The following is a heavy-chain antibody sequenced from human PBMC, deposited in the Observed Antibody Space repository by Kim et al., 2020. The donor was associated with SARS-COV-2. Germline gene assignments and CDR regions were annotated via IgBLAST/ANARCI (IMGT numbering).Heavy chain of an antibody. Sequence: SETLSLTCAVSGGSISSSNWWSWVRQPPGKGLEWIGEIYHSGSTNYNPSLKSRVTISVDKSKNQFSLKLSSVTAADTAVYYCARDPYCGGDCRDAFDIWGQGTMVTVSS. D-gene: IGHD2-21*02. J-gene: IGHJ3*02. CDR3: ARDPYCGGDCRDAFDI. CDR2: IYHSGST. CDR1: GGSISSSNW. V-gene: IGHV4-4*02.